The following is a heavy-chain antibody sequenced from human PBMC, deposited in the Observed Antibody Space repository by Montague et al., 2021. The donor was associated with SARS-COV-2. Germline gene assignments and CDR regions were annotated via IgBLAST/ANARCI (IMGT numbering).Heavy chain of an antibody. CDR1: GDSISSFY. D-gene: IGHD2-15*01. J-gene: IGHJ4*02. CDR2: IYASGGT. CDR3: GRGVVAATPVVDY. Sequence: SETLSLTCTVSGDSISSFYWNWIRQPAGKGLEWIGRIYASGGTXXXPSXKGRVTMSVDTSKNQFPLKLNSVTAADTAVYYCGRGVVAATPVVDYWGRGTLVTVSS. V-gene: IGHV4-4*07.